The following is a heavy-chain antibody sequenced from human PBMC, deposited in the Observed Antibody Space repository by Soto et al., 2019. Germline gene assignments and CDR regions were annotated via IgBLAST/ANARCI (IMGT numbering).Heavy chain of an antibody. V-gene: IGHV1-18*01. J-gene: IGHJ6*02. CDR1: GYTFTSYG. CDR2: ISAYNGNT. Sequence: ASVKVSCKASGYTFTSYGISWVRQAPGQGLEWMGWISAYNGNTNYAQKLQGRVTMTTDTSTSTAYMELRSLRSDDTAVYYCASCSGGSCYKPHYGMDGWGQGTTVTVSS. D-gene: IGHD2-15*01. CDR3: ASCSGGSCYKPHYGMDG.